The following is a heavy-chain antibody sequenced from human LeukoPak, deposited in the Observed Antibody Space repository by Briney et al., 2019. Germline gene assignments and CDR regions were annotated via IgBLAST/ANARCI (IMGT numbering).Heavy chain of an antibody. CDR1: GYTFTGYY. V-gene: IGHV1-2*02. J-gene: IGHJ4*02. Sequence: ASVKVSCKASGYTFTGYYLHWVRQAPRQGLEWMGWINPNSGGTNYAQKLQGRVTMTRDTSISTAYMELSRLRSDDTAVYYCASGRYSSGWYVVDYWGQGTLVTVSS. D-gene: IGHD6-19*01. CDR3: ASGRYSSGWYVVDY. CDR2: INPNSGGT.